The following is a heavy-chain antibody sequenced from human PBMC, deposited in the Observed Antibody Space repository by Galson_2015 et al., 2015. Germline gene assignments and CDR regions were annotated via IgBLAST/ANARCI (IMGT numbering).Heavy chain of an antibody. J-gene: IGHJ3*02. V-gene: IGHV3-48*03. D-gene: IGHD3-10*01. Sequence: SLRLSCAASGFTFGSYEMNWVRQAPGKGLEWISYITRSGTTKHYADSVKGRFTISRDNAKSSMFLEMNSLRADDTGVYYRAREGTSDGFDIWGQGTMVTVSS. CDR3: AREGTSDGFDI. CDR1: GFTFGSYE. CDR2: ITRSGTTK.